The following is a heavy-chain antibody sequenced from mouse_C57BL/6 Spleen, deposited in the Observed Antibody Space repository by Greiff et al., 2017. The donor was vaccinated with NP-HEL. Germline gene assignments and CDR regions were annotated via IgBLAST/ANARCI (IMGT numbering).Heavy chain of an antibody. V-gene: IGHV6-3*01. CDR2: IRLKSDNYAT. CDR3: TAYYSNYAWFAD. D-gene: IGHD2-5*01. Sequence: DVMLVESGGGLVQPGGSMKLSCVASGFTFSNYWMNWVRQSPEKGLEWVAQIRLKSDNYATHYAESVKGRFTISRDDSKSSVYLQMNNLRAEDTGIYYCTAYYSNYAWFADWGQGTLVTVSA. J-gene: IGHJ3*01. CDR1: GFTFSNYW.